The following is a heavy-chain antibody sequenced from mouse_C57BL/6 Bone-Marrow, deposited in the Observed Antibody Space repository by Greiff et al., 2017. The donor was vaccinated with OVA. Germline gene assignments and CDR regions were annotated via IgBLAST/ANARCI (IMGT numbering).Heavy chain of an antibody. CDR3: AVNWDRVYAMDY. Sequence: VQLQQPGAELVKPGASVKLSCKASGYTFTSYWMQWVKQRPGQGLEWIGEIDPSDSYTNYNQKFKGKATLTVDTSSSTAYMQLSSLTSEDSAVYYCAVNWDRVYAMDYWGQGTSVTVSS. CDR2: IDPSDSYT. D-gene: IGHD4-1*01. V-gene: IGHV1-50*01. CDR1: GYTFTSYW. J-gene: IGHJ4*01.